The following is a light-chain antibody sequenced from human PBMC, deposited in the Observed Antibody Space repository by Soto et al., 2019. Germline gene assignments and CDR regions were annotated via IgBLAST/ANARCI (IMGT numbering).Light chain of an antibody. Sequence: EIVFAQSPGTPSLSPGGRATLSCRASQSVSSYLAWYQQKPGQAPRLLIYDASNRATGTPARFSGSGSGTDFTLTISSLEPEDFAVYYCQQRSNWITFGQGTRLEIK. V-gene: IGKV3-11*01. CDR3: QQRSNWIT. CDR2: DAS. J-gene: IGKJ5*01. CDR1: QSVSSY.